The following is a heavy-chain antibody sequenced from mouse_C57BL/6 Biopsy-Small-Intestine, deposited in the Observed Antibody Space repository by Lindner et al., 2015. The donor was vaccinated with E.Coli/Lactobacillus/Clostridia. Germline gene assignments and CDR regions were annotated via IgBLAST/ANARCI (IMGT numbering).Heavy chain of an antibody. V-gene: IGHV1-54*02. CDR3: ARFPYYSDPYAMDY. CDR2: ILPGSGST. J-gene: IGHJ4*01. CDR1: GYAFTNYL. D-gene: IGHD2-12*01. Sequence: VQLQESGAELVRPGTSVKVSCKASGYAFTNYLIEWVKQRPGQGLEWIGEILPGSGSTNYNEKFKDKATFTADTSSNTAYMQLSSLTTEDSAIYYCARFPYYSDPYAMDYWGQGTSVTVSS.